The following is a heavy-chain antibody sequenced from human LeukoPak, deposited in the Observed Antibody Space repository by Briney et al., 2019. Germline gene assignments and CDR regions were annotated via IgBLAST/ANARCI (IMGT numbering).Heavy chain of an antibody. CDR1: GITFSDYY. J-gene: IGHJ4*01. Sequence: GGSLRLSCTASGITFSDYYMNWIRQAPGKGLEWLSFISRGGSPIYYADSVKGRFTISRDNAKNSLYLQMNSLRVEDTATYYCVITAGPPTDHWGQGALVTVSS. CDR3: VITAGPPTDH. D-gene: IGHD1-14*01. V-gene: IGHV3-11*04. CDR2: ISRGGSPI.